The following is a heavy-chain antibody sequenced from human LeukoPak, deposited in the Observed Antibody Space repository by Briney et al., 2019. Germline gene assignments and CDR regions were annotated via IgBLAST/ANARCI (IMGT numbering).Heavy chain of an antibody. D-gene: IGHD3-3*01. Sequence: GGSLRLSCAASGFTFSSYWMHWVRQAPGKGLVWVSRINSDGSSTSYADSVKGRFTISRDNAKNTLYLQMNSLRAEDTAVYYCARAQKYYDFWSGYYYGAFDSWGQGTMVTVSS. CDR3: ARAQKYYDFWSGYYYGAFDS. CDR2: INSDGSST. CDR1: GFTFSSYW. V-gene: IGHV3-74*01. J-gene: IGHJ3*02.